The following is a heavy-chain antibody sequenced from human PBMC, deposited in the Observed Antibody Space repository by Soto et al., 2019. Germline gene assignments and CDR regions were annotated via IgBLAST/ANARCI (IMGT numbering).Heavy chain of an antibody. CDR2: IYHSGST. D-gene: IGHD2-15*01. CDR3: ARDRCSGGSCHDSYYYYMDV. Sequence: QVQLQESGPGLVKPSGTLSLTCAVSSGSISSSNWWSWVRQPPGKGLEWIGEIYHSGSTNYNPSLKSRVTISVDKSKSQFSLKLSSVTAADTAVYYCARDRCSGGSCHDSYYYYMDVWGKGTTVTVSS. J-gene: IGHJ6*03. CDR1: SGSISSSNW. V-gene: IGHV4-4*02.